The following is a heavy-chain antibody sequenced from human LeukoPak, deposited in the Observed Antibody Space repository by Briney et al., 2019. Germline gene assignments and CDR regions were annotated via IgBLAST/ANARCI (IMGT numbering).Heavy chain of an antibody. CDR2: IYYSGNT. Sequence: SETLSLTCTVSGGSISSYYWSWIRQPPGKGLEWIGHIYYSGNTNYNPSPKSRVTISVDTSKNQFSLKLSSVTAADTAMYYCARGRSVAGPTGRAFDIWGQGTMVTVSS. CDR1: GGSISSYY. CDR3: ARGRSVAGPTGRAFDI. D-gene: IGHD6-19*01. V-gene: IGHV4-59*12. J-gene: IGHJ3*02.